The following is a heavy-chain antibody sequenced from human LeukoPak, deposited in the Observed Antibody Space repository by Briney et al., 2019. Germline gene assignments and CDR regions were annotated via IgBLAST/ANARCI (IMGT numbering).Heavy chain of an antibody. J-gene: IGHJ4*02. D-gene: IGHD3-10*01. CDR1: GGSISSYY. CDR3: ARASGSYYYFDY. Sequence: ETLSLTCTVSGGSISSYYWSWIRQPPGKGLEWVSSISSSTSYIYYADSVKGRFTISRDNAKNSLYLQMNSLRAEDTAVYYCARASGSYYYFDYWGRGTLVTVSS. V-gene: IGHV3-21*01. CDR2: ISSSTSYI.